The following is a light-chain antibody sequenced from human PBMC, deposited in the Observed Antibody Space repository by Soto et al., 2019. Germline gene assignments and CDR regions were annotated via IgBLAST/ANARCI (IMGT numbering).Light chain of an antibody. V-gene: IGKV3-20*01. CDR1: QSVSSNF. Sequence: EIVLTQSPGTLSLSPGERATLSCRASQSVSSNFLAWYQQKPGQAPKLLISGASTRATGIPDRFSGSGSGTDFTLTISRLEPEDFALYSCQQYGSSPGTFGQGTKLENK. CDR3: QQYGSSPGT. CDR2: GAS. J-gene: IGKJ2*02.